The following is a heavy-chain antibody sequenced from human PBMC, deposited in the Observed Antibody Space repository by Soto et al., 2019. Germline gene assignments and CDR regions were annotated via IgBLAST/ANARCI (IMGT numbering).Heavy chain of an antibody. Sequence: ASVKVSCKASGYTFTSYAMHWVRQAPGQRLEWMGWINAGNGNTKYSQKFQGRVTITRDTSASTAYMELSSLRSEDTAVYYCANLAVGATLVKGSMGYWGQGSLVTIAS. D-gene: IGHD1-26*01. V-gene: IGHV1-3*01. CDR1: GYTFTSYA. CDR2: INAGNGNT. CDR3: ANLAVGATLVKGSMGY. J-gene: IGHJ4*02.